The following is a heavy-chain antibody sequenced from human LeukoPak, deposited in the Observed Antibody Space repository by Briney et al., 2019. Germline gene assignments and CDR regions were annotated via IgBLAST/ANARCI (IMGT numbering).Heavy chain of an antibody. CDR1: GFTFSCYS. CDR3: ARPRVAAASYYMAV. CDR2: ISSSSYI. D-gene: IGHD6-13*01. Sequence: GGSLRLSCAASGFTFSCYSMNWVRQAPGMGLEWVSSISSSSYIYYADSVKGRFAISRDNAKNSLYLQMSSLSAEDSPVYYCARPRVAAASYYMAVWGKGTTVSVPS. J-gene: IGHJ6*03. V-gene: IGHV3-21*01.